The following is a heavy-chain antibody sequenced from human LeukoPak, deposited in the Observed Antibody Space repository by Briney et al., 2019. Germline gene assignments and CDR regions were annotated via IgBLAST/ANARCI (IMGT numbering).Heavy chain of an antibody. J-gene: IGHJ4*02. D-gene: IGHD5-12*01. V-gene: IGHV4-34*01. CDR3: ARRGYSGYGPPDY. Sequence: SETLSLACAVFGRSFSSYYWSWIRQPPGKGLQWIGEINHSGSTNYNPSLKSRVTISVDTSKNQFSLKLSSVTAADTAVYYCARRGYSGYGPPDYWGQGTLVTVSS. CDR1: GRSFSSYY. CDR2: INHSGST.